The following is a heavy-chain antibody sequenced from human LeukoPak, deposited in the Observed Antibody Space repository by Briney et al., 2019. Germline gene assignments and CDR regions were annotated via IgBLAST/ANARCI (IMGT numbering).Heavy chain of an antibody. CDR2: ISGSGGST. D-gene: IGHD3-10*01. V-gene: IGHV3-23*01. CDR3: AKEGAHYGSGSYPFDY. CDR1: GFTFSSYA. J-gene: IGHJ4*02. Sequence: GGSLRLSCAASGFTFSSYAMSWVRQAPGKGLEWVSAISGSGGSTYYADSVKGRFTISRDNSKNTLYLQMNSLRAEDTAVNYCAKEGAHYGSGSYPFDYWGQGTLVTVSS.